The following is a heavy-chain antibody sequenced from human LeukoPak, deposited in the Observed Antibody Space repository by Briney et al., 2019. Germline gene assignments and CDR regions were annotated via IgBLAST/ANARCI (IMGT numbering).Heavy chain of an antibody. CDR1: GGSFSGYY. CDR2: INHSGST. Sequence: SETLSLTCAVYGGSFSGYYWSWIRQPPGKGLEWIGEINHSGSTNYNLSLKSRVTISVDTSKNQFSLKLSSVTAADTAVYYCARGSSSWYGPLSDYWGQGTLVTVSS. V-gene: IGHV4-34*01. J-gene: IGHJ4*02. D-gene: IGHD6-13*01. CDR3: ARGSSSWYGPLSDY.